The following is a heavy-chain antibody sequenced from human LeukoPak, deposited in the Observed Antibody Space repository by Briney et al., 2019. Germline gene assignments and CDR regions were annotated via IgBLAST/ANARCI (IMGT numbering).Heavy chain of an antibody. Sequence: SETLSLTCAVYGGSFSGYYWSWIRQPPGKGLEWIGYIYNSGSTNYNPSLKSRVTISVDTSKNQFSLKLTSVTAADTAVYYCARVRSAYFDYWGQGTLVTVSS. CDR2: IYNSGST. CDR3: ARVRSAYFDY. V-gene: IGHV4-59*01. D-gene: IGHD3-22*01. J-gene: IGHJ4*02. CDR1: GGSFSGYY.